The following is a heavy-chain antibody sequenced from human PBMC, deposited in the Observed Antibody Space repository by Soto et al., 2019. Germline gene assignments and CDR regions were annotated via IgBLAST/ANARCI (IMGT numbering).Heavy chain of an antibody. J-gene: IGHJ1*01. D-gene: IGHD6-13*01. CDR2: ISAYNGNT. V-gene: IGHV1-18*01. Sequence: AASVKVSCKASGYTFTSYGISWVRQAPGQGLEWMGWISAYNGNTNYAQKLQGRVTMTTDTSTSTAYMELRSLRSDDTAVYYCALLADTYSSSWYDEYFQHWGQGTLVTVSS. CDR3: ALLADTYSSSWYDEYFQH. CDR1: GYTFTSYG.